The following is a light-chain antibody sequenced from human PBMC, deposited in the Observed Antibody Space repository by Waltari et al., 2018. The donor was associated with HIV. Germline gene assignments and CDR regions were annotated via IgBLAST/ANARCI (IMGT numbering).Light chain of an antibody. V-gene: IGLV2-23*02. Sequence: QSALTQPASVSGSPGQSITISCTGTSSDVGSYNLVSWYQQHPGKAPKLMIYEVSKRPSGFSNRFSGSKSGNTASLTISGLQAEDEGDYYCCSYAGSSSFHVVFGGGTKLTVL. CDR1: SSDVGSYNL. J-gene: IGLJ2*01. CDR2: EVS. CDR3: CSYAGSSSFHVV.